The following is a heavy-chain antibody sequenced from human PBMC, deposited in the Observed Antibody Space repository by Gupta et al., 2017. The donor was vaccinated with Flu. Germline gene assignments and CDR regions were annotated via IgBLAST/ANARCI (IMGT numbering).Heavy chain of an antibody. CDR1: EFSFSNSW. Sequence: EVQLVESGGGLGQPGGSLRLSCAASEFSFSNSWMTWVRQAPGKGLEWVANIKEDGSVKNYVDSVKGRFTISRDNAKNSLFLQMDSLRVEDTAVYYCVRDRAYFRFDFWGQGTLVTVSS. CDR3: VRDRAYFRFDF. D-gene: IGHD1-26*01. CDR2: IKEDGSVK. J-gene: IGHJ4*02. V-gene: IGHV3-7*01.